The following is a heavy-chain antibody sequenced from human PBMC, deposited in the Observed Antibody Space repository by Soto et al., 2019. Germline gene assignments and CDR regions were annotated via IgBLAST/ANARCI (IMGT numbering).Heavy chain of an antibody. D-gene: IGHD2-15*01. V-gene: IGHV1-69*13. CDR1: GGTFSSYA. Sequence: ASVKVSCKASGGTFSSYAISWVRQAPGQGLEWMGGIIPIFGTANYAQKFQGRVTITADESTSTAYMELSSLRSEDTAVYYCARAEELHCSGGSCYGHYGMDVWGQGTTVTVS. CDR2: IIPIFGTA. CDR3: ARAEELHCSGGSCYGHYGMDV. J-gene: IGHJ6*02.